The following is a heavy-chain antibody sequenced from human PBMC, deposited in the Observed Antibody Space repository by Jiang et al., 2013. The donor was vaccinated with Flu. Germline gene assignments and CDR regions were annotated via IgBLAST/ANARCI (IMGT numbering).Heavy chain of an antibody. Sequence: SELKKPGASVKVSCKASGYTFTSYAMNWVRQAPGQGLEWMGWINTNTGNPTYAQGFTGRFVFSLDTSVSTAYLQISSLKAEDTAVYYCARDIVVVVAATLRWFDPWGQGALVTVSS. CDR2: INTNTGNP. V-gene: IGHV7-4-1*02. CDR3: ARDIVVVVAATLRWFDP. D-gene: IGHD2-15*01. J-gene: IGHJ5*02. CDR1: GYTFTSYA.